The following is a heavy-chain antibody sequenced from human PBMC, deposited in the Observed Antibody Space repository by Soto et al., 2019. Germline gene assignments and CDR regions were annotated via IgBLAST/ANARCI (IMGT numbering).Heavy chain of an antibody. D-gene: IGHD6-13*01. CDR2: IYHSGST. CDR3: ARGGGSSWLAPFYYYYGMDV. CDR1: GGSISSSNW. V-gene: IGHV4-4*02. J-gene: IGHJ6*02. Sequence: SETLSLTCAVSGGSISSSNWWSWVRQPPGKGLEWIGEIYHSGSTNYNPSLKSRVTISVDKSKNQFSLKLSSVTAADTAVYYCARGGGSSWLAPFYYYYGMDVWGQGTTVTVSS.